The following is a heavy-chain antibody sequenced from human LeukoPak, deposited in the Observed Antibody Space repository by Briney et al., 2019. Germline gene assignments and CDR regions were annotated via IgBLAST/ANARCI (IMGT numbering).Heavy chain of an antibody. J-gene: IGHJ6*02. CDR3: ARGKQQLDYFYYYGLDV. Sequence: QSGGSLRLSCAASGFTFNNYGMSWVRQAPGKGLEWVSSISGSGDSINYADSVKGRFTISRDNSKNTLSLQMNGLRVEDTAVYYCARGKQQLDYFYYYGLDVWGQGTTVTVSS. V-gene: IGHV3-23*01. CDR2: ISGSGDSI. CDR1: GFTFNNYG. D-gene: IGHD6-13*01.